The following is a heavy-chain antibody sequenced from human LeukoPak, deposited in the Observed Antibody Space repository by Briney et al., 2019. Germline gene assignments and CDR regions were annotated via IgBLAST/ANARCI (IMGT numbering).Heavy chain of an antibody. CDR2: ISGSGGST. D-gene: IGHD2-2*01. CDR1: GFTFDDYG. V-gene: IGHV3-23*01. J-gene: IGHJ4*02. CDR3: AKDCSSTSCYRSFEY. Sequence: GGSLRLSCAASGFTFDDYGMSWVRQAPGKGLEWVSAISGSGGSTYYADSVKGRFTISRDNSKNTLYLQMNSLRAEDTAVYYCAKDCSSTSCYRSFEYWGQGTLVTVSS.